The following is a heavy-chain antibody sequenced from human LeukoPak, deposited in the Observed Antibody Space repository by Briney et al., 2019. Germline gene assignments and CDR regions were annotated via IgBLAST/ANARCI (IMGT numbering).Heavy chain of an antibody. D-gene: IGHD3-22*01. CDR2: IYPGDSDT. J-gene: IGHJ3*02. CDR1: VFSFSNYW. V-gene: IGHV5-51*01. Sequence: GESLKISCKTAVFSFSNYWIAWVRQLPGEGLEWMGSIYPGDSDTTYNPSFQGQVTISADKSIKTAYLQWNSLKASDTAMYYCARHRSSGYPWSAFDIWGQGTMVTVSS. CDR3: ARHRSSGYPWSAFDI.